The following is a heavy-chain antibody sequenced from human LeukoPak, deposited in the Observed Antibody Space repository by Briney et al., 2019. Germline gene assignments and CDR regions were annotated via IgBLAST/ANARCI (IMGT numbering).Heavy chain of an antibody. CDR1: GFTFNNYS. D-gene: IGHD1-26*01. J-gene: IGHJ6*02. CDR3: ARDREHLHYYGLDV. Sequence: SGGSLRLSCAASGFTFNNYSMSWVRQAPGKGLEWVAVIWYDGSNKYYGDSVEGRFTVSRDNSENTLYLQMNSLRVEDTAVYYCARDREHLHYYGLDVWGQGTTVTVSS. V-gene: IGHV3-33*01. CDR2: IWYDGSNK.